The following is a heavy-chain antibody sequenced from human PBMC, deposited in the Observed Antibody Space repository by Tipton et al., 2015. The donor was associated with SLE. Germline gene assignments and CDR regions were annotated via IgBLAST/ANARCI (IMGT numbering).Heavy chain of an antibody. V-gene: IGHV4-59*01. Sequence: TLSLTCTVSGGSINGYYWNWFRQPPGGELEWIGYIYHSGSTNYNPSLKSRVTMSVDTSKNQFSLKLSSVTTADTAVYYCAREVDVVNDSDAFDMWGQGTMVTVSS. CDR3: AREVDVVNDSDAFDM. D-gene: IGHD2-2*03. J-gene: IGHJ3*02. CDR1: GGSINGYY. CDR2: IYHSGST.